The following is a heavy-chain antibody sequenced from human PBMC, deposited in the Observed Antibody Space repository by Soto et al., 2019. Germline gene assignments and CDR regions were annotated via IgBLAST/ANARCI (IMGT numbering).Heavy chain of an antibody. D-gene: IGHD4-4*01. CDR1: GFTFSSYS. CDR3: ARDPRYSKSGGNWFDP. V-gene: IGHV3-48*01. Sequence: GGSLRLSCAASGFTFSSYSMNWGRQAPGKGLEWVSYISSSSSTIYYADSVKGRFTISRDNAKNSLYLQMNSLRAEDTAVYYCARDPRYSKSGGNWFDPWGQGTLVTVSS. CDR2: ISSSSSTI. J-gene: IGHJ5*02.